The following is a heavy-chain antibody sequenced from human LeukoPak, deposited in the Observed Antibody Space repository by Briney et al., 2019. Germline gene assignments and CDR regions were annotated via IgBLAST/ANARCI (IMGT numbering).Heavy chain of an antibody. CDR3: ASAIQLWLPTLFDC. Sequence: SETLSLTCTVSGGSISGSTYYWGWIRQPPGKGLERNGSIFYSGNTYYNQSVKSRVTVSVDTSKDQFALKLSSVTAADTAVYYCASAIQLWLPTLFDCWGQGTLVTLSS. CDR2: IFYSGNT. CDR1: GGSISGSTYY. D-gene: IGHD5-18*01. V-gene: IGHV4-39*01. J-gene: IGHJ4*02.